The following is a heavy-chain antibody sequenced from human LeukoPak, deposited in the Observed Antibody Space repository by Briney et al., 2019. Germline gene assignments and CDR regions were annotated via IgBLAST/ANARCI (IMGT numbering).Heavy chain of an antibody. CDR1: GYTFTSNY. Sequence: ASVKVSCKASGYTFTSNYMHWVRQAPGQGPEWMGVISPSGGSTTYAQKCRGRVTLTRDMSTSTDYLELSSLRSEDTAVYYCARTVATFYYYYYSMDVWGKGTTVTVSS. J-gene: IGHJ6*03. CDR3: ARTVATFYYYYYSMDV. V-gene: IGHV1-46*01. D-gene: IGHD4-11*01. CDR2: ISPSGGST.